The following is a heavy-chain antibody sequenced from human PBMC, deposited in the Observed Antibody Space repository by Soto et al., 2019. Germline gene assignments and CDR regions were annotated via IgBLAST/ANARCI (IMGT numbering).Heavy chain of an antibody. J-gene: IGHJ3*02. CDR1: GGSISSGDYY. CDR3: ARTILRFLEWLSPSALDI. D-gene: IGHD3-3*01. Sequence: SETLSLTCTVSGGSISSGDYYWSWIRQPPGKGLEWIGYIYYSGSTYYNPSLKSRVTISVDTSKNQFSLKLSSVTAADTAVYYCARTILRFLEWLSPSALDIWGQGTMVTVSS. CDR2: IYYSGST. V-gene: IGHV4-30-4*01.